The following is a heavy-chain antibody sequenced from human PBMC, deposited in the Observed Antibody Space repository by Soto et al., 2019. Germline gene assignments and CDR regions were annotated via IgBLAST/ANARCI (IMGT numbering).Heavy chain of an antibody. CDR1: GGSISSGGYY. Sequence: QVQLQESGPGLVKPSQTLSLTCTVSGGSISSGGYYWSWIRQHPGKGLEWIGYIYYSGSTYYNPSFKSRFTVSLDTSKTQFSLKLSLVPAADTAVYYCARFQWLRQLFWSDPWGKGTWSPSPQ. CDR3: ARFQWLRQLFWSDP. V-gene: IGHV4-31*03. CDR2: IYYSGST. D-gene: IGHD5-12*01. J-gene: IGHJ5*02.